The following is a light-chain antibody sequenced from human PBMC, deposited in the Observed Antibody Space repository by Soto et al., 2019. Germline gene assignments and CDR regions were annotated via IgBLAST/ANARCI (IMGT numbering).Light chain of an antibody. CDR3: SSYRTSNTRQIV. Sequence: QSVLTQPASVSGSPGQSITISCTGTSSDVGGYNYVSWYQHHPGKAPKLMIYDVSNRPSGVSNHFSGSKSGNTASLSISGLQPEDEADYYCSSYRTSNTRQIVCGTGTKLTVL. V-gene: IGLV2-14*03. J-gene: IGLJ1*01. CDR1: SSDVGGYNY. CDR2: DVS.